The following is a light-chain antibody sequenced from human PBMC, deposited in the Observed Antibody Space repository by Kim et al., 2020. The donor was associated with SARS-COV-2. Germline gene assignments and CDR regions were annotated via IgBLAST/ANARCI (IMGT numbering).Light chain of an antibody. Sequence: ASVKHTCTRSSGHSSYAIAWQQQQTEKSPRYLMRLDNDGSHSKGDGIPDRFSGSSSGAERYLTIASLQSGEEADYYGQTGGTGMRVFGGGTQLTVL. CDR3: QTGGTGMRV. CDR2: LDNDGSH. J-gene: IGLJ3*02. V-gene: IGLV4-69*01. CDR1: SGHSSYA.